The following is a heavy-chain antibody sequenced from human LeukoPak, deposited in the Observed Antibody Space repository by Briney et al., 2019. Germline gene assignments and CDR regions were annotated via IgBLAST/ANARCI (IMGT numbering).Heavy chain of an antibody. CDR1: GGTLSRYA. Sequence: ASVKVSCKTSGGTLSRYAISWVRQAPGQGLEWMGWISAYNGNTNYAQKLQGRVTMTTDTSTSTAYMELRSLRSDDTAVYYCARESGYSGSPNDYWGQGTLVTVSS. D-gene: IGHD1-26*01. CDR2: ISAYNGNT. CDR3: ARESGYSGSPNDY. V-gene: IGHV1-18*01. J-gene: IGHJ4*02.